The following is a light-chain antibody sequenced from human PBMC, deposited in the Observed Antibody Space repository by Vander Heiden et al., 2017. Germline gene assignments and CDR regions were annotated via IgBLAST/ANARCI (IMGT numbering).Light chain of an antibody. CDR1: HGISTY. CDR2: GAS. Sequence: DIQLTQSPSSLSASVGDRVTITCRASHGISTYLVWYQQNPGKAPKLLIYGASSLQSGVPSRFSGSGSGTDFTLTISSLQPEDFATYYCQQANSLPLTFGGGTTVEI. V-gene: IGKV1D-12*01. J-gene: IGKJ4*02. CDR3: QQANSLPLT.